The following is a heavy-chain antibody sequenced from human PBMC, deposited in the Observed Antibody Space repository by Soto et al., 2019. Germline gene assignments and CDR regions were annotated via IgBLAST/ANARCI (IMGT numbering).Heavy chain of an antibody. CDR1: GFTFSSYA. D-gene: IGHD2-15*01. Sequence: GGSLRLSCAASGFTFSSYAMSWVRQAPGKGLEWVSVIYSGGSTYYADSVRGRFTISRDNSKNTLYLQMKSLRAEDTAVYYCARGPYCSGGSCYPGGMDVWGQGTTVTVSS. V-gene: IGHV3-53*01. CDR3: ARGPYCSGGSCYPGGMDV. CDR2: IYSGGST. J-gene: IGHJ6*02.